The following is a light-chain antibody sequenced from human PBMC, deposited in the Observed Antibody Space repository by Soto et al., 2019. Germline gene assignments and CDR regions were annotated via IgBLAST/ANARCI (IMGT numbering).Light chain of an antibody. V-gene: IGLV7-46*01. CDR3: LLCYNAARV. Sequence: QAVVTQEPSLTVSPGGTVTLTCGSSTGAVTSNHHPYWFQQKAGQAPRTLIYDTSNKHSWTPARFSGSLLWDKAALTLSGAQPEDEAQYYCLLCYNAARVFGGGTKLTVL. CDR1: TGAVTSNHH. J-gene: IGLJ2*01. CDR2: DTS.